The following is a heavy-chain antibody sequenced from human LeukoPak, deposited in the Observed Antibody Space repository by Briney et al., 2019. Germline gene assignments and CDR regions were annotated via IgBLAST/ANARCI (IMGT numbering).Heavy chain of an antibody. D-gene: IGHD6-19*01. J-gene: IGHJ3*02. V-gene: IGHV3-48*03. CDR1: GFTFRSYE. Sequence: GGSLRLSCVASGFTFRSYEMNWVRQAPGKGLEWVSYISSSGGSTIYYADSVKGRFTISRDNAKNSLYLRMNSLRAEDTAVYYCARRWLVRAFDIWGQGTMVTVSS. CDR2: ISSSGGSTI. CDR3: ARRWLVRAFDI.